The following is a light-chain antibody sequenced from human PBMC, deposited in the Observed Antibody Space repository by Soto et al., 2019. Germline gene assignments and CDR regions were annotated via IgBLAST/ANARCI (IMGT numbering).Light chain of an antibody. CDR3: SSYTSSSTQV. Sequence: QSVLTQPASVSGSPGQSITISCTGTSRDVGGYNYVSWYQQHPGKAPKQMIYDVSNRPSGVSNRFSGSKSGNTASLTISGLQAEDEADYYCSSYTSSSTQVFGTGTKVTVL. CDR1: SRDVGGYNY. J-gene: IGLJ1*01. CDR2: DVS. V-gene: IGLV2-14*01.